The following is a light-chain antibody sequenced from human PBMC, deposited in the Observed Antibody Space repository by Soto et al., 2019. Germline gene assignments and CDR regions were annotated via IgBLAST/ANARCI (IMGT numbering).Light chain of an antibody. CDR1: SSDVGGYKY. Sequence: QSVLTQPASVSGSPGQSITISCTGTSSDVGGYKYVSWYQQHPGKAPKLMIYEVNNRPSGVSDRFSGSKSGNTASLTISGLQAEDEADYYCNSYASSSLYVFGTGTKVTVL. J-gene: IGLJ1*01. V-gene: IGLV2-14*01. CDR3: NSYASSSLYV. CDR2: EVN.